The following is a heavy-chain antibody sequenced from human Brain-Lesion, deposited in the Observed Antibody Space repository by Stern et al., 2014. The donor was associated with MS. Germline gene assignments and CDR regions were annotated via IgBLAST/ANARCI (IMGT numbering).Heavy chain of an antibody. J-gene: IGHJ5*02. D-gene: IGHD2-15*01. CDR3: AGEEDIRYCSGGSCTGNWFDP. CDR2: IYYSGNT. V-gene: IGHV4-39*01. CDR1: GGSVSSTSYA. Sequence: VQLVQSGPGLVKPSETLSLTCTVAGGSVSSTSYAWAWIRQPPGKGLEWIGTIYYSGNTYYSPSLKSRPTISLDTSKNQFPRQLRSVTAADTAVYYCAGEEDIRYCSGGSCTGNWFDPWGQGTLVTVSS.